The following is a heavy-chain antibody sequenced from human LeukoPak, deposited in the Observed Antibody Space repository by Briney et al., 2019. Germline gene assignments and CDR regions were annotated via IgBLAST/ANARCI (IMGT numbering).Heavy chain of an antibody. J-gene: IGHJ4*02. D-gene: IGHD3-10*01. CDR2: IKQDGSEK. Sequence: PGGSLRLSCAASGFTFSSYWMSWVRHAPGKGLEWVANIKQDGSEKYYVDSVKGRFTISRDNAKNSLYLQMNSLRAEDTAVYYCARAKTYYYGSGIGYWGQGTLVTVSS. CDR3: ARAKTYYYGSGIGY. V-gene: IGHV3-7*01. CDR1: GFTFSSYW.